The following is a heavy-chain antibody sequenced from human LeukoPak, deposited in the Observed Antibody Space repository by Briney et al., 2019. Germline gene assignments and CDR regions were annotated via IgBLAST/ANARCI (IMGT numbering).Heavy chain of an antibody. CDR1: GYTFTGYY. J-gene: IGHJ4*02. D-gene: IGHD2-21*01. V-gene: IGHV1-2*02. CDR3: ARAYCGGHCAVGNY. Sequence: ASVKVPCKASGYTFTGYYMHWVRQAPGQGLEWMGWINPNSGGTNYAQKFQGRVTMTRDTSINTAYMELSRLRSDDTAVYFCARAYCGGHCAVGNYWGQGTLVTVSS. CDR2: INPNSGGT.